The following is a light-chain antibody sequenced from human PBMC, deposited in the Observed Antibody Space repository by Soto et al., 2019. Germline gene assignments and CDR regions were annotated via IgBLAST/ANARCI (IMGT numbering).Light chain of an antibody. J-gene: IGLJ1*01. Sequence: QSVLTQPASVSGSPGQSITISCSGTSSDVGRYNLVSWYRRHPGKAPKLLIFEVTKRPSGVSHRLSGSKSGNTASLTISGLQAEDEADYFCSSYGGSSTYVFGTGTKLTVL. V-gene: IGLV2-23*02. CDR3: SSYGGSSTYV. CDR2: EVT. CDR1: SSDVGRYNL.